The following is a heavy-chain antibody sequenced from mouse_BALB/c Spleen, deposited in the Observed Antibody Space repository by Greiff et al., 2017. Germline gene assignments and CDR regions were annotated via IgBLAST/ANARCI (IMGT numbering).Heavy chain of an antibody. J-gene: IGHJ4*01. Sequence: QVQLKESGPGLVAPSQSLSITCTVSGFSLSRYSVHWVRQPPGKGLEWLGVIWSGGSTDYNAAFISRLSISKDNSKSQVFFKMNSLQANDTAIYYCARRGTTVDYAMDYWGQGTSVTVSS. D-gene: IGHD1-1*01. CDR2: IWSGGST. CDR3: ARRGTTVDYAMDY. V-gene: IGHV2-6-4*01. CDR1: GFSLSRYS.